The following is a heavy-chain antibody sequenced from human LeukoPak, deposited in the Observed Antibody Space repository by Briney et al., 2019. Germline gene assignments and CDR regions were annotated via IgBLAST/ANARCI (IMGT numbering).Heavy chain of an antibody. CDR3: AREYHVEMAACFDY. V-gene: IGHV1-18*01. J-gene: IGHJ4*02. CDR1: GGTFSSYA. D-gene: IGHD5-24*01. Sequence: ASVKVSCKASGGTFSSYAISWVRQAPGQGLEWMGWISAYNGNTNYAQKLQGRVIMTTVPSTSTAYMELRSLRSDDTAVYYCAREYHVEMAACFDYWGQGALVTVSS. CDR2: ISAYNGNT.